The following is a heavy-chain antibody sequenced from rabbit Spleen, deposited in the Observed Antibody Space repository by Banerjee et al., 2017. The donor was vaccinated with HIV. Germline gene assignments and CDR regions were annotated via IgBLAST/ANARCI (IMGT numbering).Heavy chain of an antibody. CDR2: AYAGSSGST. V-gene: IGHV1S40*01. CDR3: ARDTASSFSSYGMDL. J-gene: IGHJ6*01. D-gene: IGHD8-1*01. Sequence: LVEYGGDLVQPGASLTLTCTASGFSFSGGYDMCWVRQAPGKGLEWVACAYAGSSGSTYSATWATGRFTISKTSSTTVTLQMTSLTAADTATYFCARDTASSFSSYGMDLWGPGTLVTVS. CDR1: GFSFSGGYD.